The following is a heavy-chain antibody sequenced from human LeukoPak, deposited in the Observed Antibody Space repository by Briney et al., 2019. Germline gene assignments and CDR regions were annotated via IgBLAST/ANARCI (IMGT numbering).Heavy chain of an antibody. V-gene: IGHV1-46*01. Sequence: GASVKVSCKASGYTFTSYYMHWVRQAPGQGLEWMGIINPSGGSTSYAQKFQGRVTMTRDMSTSTVYMELSSLRSEDTAVYYCTRDRPYNWFDSWGQGTLVTVSS. CDR2: INPSGGST. J-gene: IGHJ5*01. CDR1: GYTFTSYY. CDR3: TRDRPYNWFDS.